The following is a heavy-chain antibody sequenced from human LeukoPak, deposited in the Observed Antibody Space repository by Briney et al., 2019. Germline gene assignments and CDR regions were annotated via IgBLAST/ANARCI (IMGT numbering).Heavy chain of an antibody. J-gene: IGHJ5*02. CDR3: ARDLLITNWFDP. CDR1: GFTFSDYY. D-gene: IGHD5-24*01. V-gene: IGHV3-11*04. Sequence: PGGSLRLSCAASGFTFSDYYMSWIRQAPGKGLEWVSYISSSGSTIYYADSVKGRFTISRDNAKNTLYLQMNGLRAEDTAVYYCARDLLITNWFDPWGQGTLVTVSS. CDR2: ISSSGSTI.